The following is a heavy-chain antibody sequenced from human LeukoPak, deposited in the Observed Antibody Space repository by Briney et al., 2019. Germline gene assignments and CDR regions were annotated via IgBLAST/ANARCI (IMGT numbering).Heavy chain of an antibody. CDR2: IYYSGST. J-gene: IGHJ5*02. V-gene: IGHV4-39*07. CDR1: GGSISSSSYY. D-gene: IGHD5-18*01. CDR3: ARDEITAMTSYNWFDP. Sequence: SETLSLTCTVSGGSISSSSYYWGWIRQPPGKGLEWIGSIYYSGSTYYNPSLKSRVTISVDTSKNQFSLKLSSVTAADTAVYYCARDEITAMTSYNWFDPWGQGTLVTVSS.